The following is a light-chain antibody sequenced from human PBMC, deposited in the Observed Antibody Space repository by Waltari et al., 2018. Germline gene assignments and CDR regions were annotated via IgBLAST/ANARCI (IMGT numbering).Light chain of an antibody. Sequence: QSVLTQPPSASGTPGQRVTIPCSGSSSNIGSNLVTWYQQVPGKAPKLLIYRSDQRPSGVPDRFSGSKSGSSASLAISGLQAEDEADYYCAAWDDSLNGHWVFGGGTKVTVL. CDR2: RSD. V-gene: IGLV1-44*01. CDR3: AAWDDSLNGHWV. J-gene: IGLJ3*02. CDR1: SSNIGSNL.